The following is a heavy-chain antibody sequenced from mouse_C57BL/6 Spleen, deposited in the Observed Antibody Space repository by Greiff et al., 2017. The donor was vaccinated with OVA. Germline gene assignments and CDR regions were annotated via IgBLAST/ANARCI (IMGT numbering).Heavy chain of an antibody. D-gene: IGHD2-4*01. CDR2: IWTGGGT. V-gene: IGHV2-9-1*01. CDR1: GFSLTSYA. J-gene: IGHJ3*01. Sequence: QVQLQQSGPGLVAPSQSLSITCTVSGFSLTSYAISWVRQPPGKGLEWLGVIWTGGGTTYNSALNSRLGISKDNSKSQVFLKMSSLQTDGTARYYGARNKWNGYDYAWFAYWGQGTLVTVSA. CDR3: ARNKWNGYDYAWFAY.